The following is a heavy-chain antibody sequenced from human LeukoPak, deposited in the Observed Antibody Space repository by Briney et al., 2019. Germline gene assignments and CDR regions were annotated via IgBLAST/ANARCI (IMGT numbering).Heavy chain of an antibody. Sequence: SETLSLTCAVYGGSFSGYYWSWIRQPPGKGLEWIGEINHSGSTNYNPSLKSRVTISVDTSKNQFSLKLSSVTAADTAVYYCVRREVRRDYDFWSGYWDYFDYWGQGTLVTVSS. D-gene: IGHD3-3*01. CDR1: GGSFSGYY. CDR3: VRREVRRDYDFWSGYWDYFDY. V-gene: IGHV4-34*01. J-gene: IGHJ4*02. CDR2: INHSGST.